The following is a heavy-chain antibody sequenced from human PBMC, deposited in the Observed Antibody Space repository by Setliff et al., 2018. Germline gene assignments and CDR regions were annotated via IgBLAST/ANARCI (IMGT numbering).Heavy chain of an antibody. CDR3: ARGLRSSGPYAGGWYYFDF. CDR1: GASFKDYY. Sequence: PSETLSLTCAVYGASFKDYYWTWIRQSPGQGLEWIGQINHSGSTTSNPSLKSRVAISVHMSKNQISLDLTSVTAADTGVYYCARGLRSSGPYAGGWYYFDFWGQGSRVTVSS. V-gene: IGHV4-34*01. D-gene: IGHD1-26*01. J-gene: IGHJ4*02. CDR2: INHSGST.